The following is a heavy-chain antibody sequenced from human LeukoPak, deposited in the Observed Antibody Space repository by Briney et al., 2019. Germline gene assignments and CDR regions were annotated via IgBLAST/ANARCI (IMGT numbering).Heavy chain of an antibody. CDR1: GFTFSSYA. D-gene: IGHD6-19*01. CDR3: ARDRSSGWYYLDY. J-gene: IGHJ4*02. V-gene: IGHV3-30*04. Sequence: GGSLRLSCAASGFTFSSYAMHWVRQAPGKGLEWVAVISYDGSNKYYANSVKGRFTISRDNSKNTLYLQMNSLRAEDTAVYYCARDRSSGWYYLDYWGQGTLVTVSS. CDR2: ISYDGSNK.